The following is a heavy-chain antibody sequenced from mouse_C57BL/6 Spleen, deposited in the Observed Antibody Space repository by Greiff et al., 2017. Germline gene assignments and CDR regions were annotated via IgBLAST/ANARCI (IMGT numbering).Heavy chain of an antibody. CDR3: ARYYGNYYMDY. J-gene: IGHJ2*01. V-gene: IGHV1-72*01. CDR2: IDPYSGGT. Sequence: QVHLQQPGAELVMPGASVKLSCKASGYTFTSYWMHWVKQRPGRGLEWIGRIDPYSGGTKYNEKFKSKATLTVDKPSSTAYMQLSSLTSEDSAVYYGARYYGNYYMDYWGQGTPLTVSS. CDR1: GYTFTSYW. D-gene: IGHD2-1*01.